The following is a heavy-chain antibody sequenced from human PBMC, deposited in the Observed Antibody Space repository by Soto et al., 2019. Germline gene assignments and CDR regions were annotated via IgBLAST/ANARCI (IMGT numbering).Heavy chain of an antibody. CDR1: GFTVSSNY. CDR2: IYSGGST. D-gene: IGHD6-13*01. J-gene: IGHJ4*02. Sequence: GGSLRLSCAASGFTVSSNYLTWVRQAPGKGLEWVSVIYSGGSTYYADSVKGRFTISRDSSKNTLYLQMNSLRAEDTAVYYCARVGSSWSFDYWGQGTLVTVSS. V-gene: IGHV3-53*01. CDR3: ARVGSSWSFDY.